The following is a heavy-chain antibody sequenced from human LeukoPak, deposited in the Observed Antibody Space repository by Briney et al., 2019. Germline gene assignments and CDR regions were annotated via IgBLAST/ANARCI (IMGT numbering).Heavy chain of an antibody. CDR3: AKHQYSSGWHGFDF. CDR1: GFTFSSYA. CDR2: ISGSGGST. V-gene: IGHV3-23*01. D-gene: IGHD6-19*01. J-gene: IGHJ4*02. Sequence: GGSLRLSCAASGFTFSSYAMSWVRQAPGKGLEWVSPISGSGGSTYYADSVKGRFTISRDNSKNTLYLQMNSLRAEDTAVYYCAKHQYSSGWHGFDFWGQGTLVTVSS.